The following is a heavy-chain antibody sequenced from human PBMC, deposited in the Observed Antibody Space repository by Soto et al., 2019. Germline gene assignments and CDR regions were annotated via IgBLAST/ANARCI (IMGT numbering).Heavy chain of an antibody. CDR3: ARDIVVVPAAVYYYYYGMDV. D-gene: IGHD2-2*01. Sequence: QVQLQQWGAGLLKPSETLSLTCAVYGGSFSGYYWSWIRQPPGKGLEWIGEINHSGSTNYNPSLKSRVTRSVDTSKNQFSLKLSSVTAADTAVYYCARDIVVVPAAVYYYYYGMDVWGQGTKVTVSS. V-gene: IGHV4-34*01. CDR2: INHSGST. J-gene: IGHJ6*02. CDR1: GGSFSGYY.